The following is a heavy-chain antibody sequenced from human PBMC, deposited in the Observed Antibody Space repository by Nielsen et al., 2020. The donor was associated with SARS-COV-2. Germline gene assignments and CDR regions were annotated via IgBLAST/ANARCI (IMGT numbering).Heavy chain of an antibody. CDR1: GFTFSSYS. CDR2: ISSSSSYI. V-gene: IGHV3-21*01. J-gene: IGHJ2*01. CDR3: ARDGGDYVGLGWYFDL. D-gene: IGHD4-17*01. Sequence: GESLKISCAASGFTFSSYSMNWVRQAPGKGLEWVSSISSSSSYIYYADSVKGRFTISRDNAKNPLYLQMNSLRAEDTAVYYCARDGGDYVGLGWYFDLWGRGTLVTVSS.